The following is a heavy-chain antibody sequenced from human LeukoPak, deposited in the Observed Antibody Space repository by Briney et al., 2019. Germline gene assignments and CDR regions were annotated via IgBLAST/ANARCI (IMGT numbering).Heavy chain of an antibody. CDR2: TQDDGVEK. V-gene: IGHV3-7*01. D-gene: IGHD2-15*01. CDR1: GFNFSINW. J-gene: IGHJ4*02. CDR3: ARGYAAIPD. Sequence: GGSLRLSCAASGFNFSINWMTWVRQAPGKGLEWVANTQDDGVEKNYVESVKGRFIISRDNAKDSLFLQMSSLRDEDTALYYCARGYAAIPDWGQGTLVTVSS.